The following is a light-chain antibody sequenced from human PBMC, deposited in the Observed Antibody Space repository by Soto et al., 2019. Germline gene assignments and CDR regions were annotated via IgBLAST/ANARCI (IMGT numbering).Light chain of an antibody. CDR2: EVS. CDR1: SSDVGGYNY. V-gene: IGLV2-14*01. Sequence: QSVLTQPASVSGSPGQSITISCTGTSSDVGGYNYVSWYQQHPGKAPKLMIYEVSNRPSEVSNRFSGSKSGNTASLTISRLQAEDEADYYCSSYTSSSTPYVFGTGTKVTVL. CDR3: SSYTSSSTPYV. J-gene: IGLJ1*01.